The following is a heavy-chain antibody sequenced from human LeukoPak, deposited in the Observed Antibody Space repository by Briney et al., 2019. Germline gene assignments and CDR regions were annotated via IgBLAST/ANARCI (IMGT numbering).Heavy chain of an antibody. CDR2: INRSGST. V-gene: IGHV4-34*01. CDR3: ARGNYVRRYCSSTSCYRGSGAFDI. CDR1: GGSFSGYY. Sequence: SETLSLTCAVYGGSFSGYYWSWIRQPPGKGLEWIGEINRSGSTNYNPSLKSRVTISVDTSKNQFSLKLSSVTAADTAVYYCARGNYVRRYCSSTSCYRGSGAFDIWGQGTMVTVSS. D-gene: IGHD2-2*02. J-gene: IGHJ3*02.